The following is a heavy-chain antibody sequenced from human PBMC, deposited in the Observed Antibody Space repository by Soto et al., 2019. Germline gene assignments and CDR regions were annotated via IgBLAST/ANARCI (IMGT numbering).Heavy chain of an antibody. CDR1: GGAFSGYY. CDR3: ARGIRVTTLFYYYYGMDV. D-gene: IGHD4-17*01. V-gene: IGHV4-34*01. Sequence: SETLSLTCAVYGGAFSGYYWSGLRQPPGKGLEWIGEINHSGSTNYNPSLKSRVTISVDTSKNQFSLKLSSVTAADTAVYYCARGIRVTTLFYYYYGMDVWGQGTTVT. J-gene: IGHJ6*02. CDR2: INHSGST.